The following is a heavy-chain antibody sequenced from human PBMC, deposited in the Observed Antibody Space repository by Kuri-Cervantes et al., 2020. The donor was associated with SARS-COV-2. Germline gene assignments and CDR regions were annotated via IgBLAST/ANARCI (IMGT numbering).Heavy chain of an antibody. CDR3: ARGLGSRVREIDY. J-gene: IGHJ4*02. V-gene: IGHV1-8*03. CDR2: INPNSGNT. Sequence: ASVKVSCKASEYTFTGYYMHWVRQAPGQGLEWMGWINPNSGNTGYAQKFQGRVTITRNTSISTAYMELRSLRSDDTAVYYCARGLGSRVREIDYWGQGTLVTVSS. CDR1: EYTFTGYY. D-gene: IGHD3-10*01.